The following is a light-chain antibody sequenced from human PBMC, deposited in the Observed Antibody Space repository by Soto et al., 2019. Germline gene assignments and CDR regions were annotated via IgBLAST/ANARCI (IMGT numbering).Light chain of an antibody. CDR3: SSFTSSASLDL. Sequence: QSALIQPASLSGSPGQSLTISCTGTSSDIGGYNYVSWYQHHPGKAPKLLIYDVSDRPSGVSDRFSGSKSGNTASLSISGLQTEDEDVYYFSSFTSSASLDLFGAWTKLTVL. V-gene: IGLV2-14*03. J-gene: IGLJ1*01. CDR2: DVS. CDR1: SSDIGGYNY.